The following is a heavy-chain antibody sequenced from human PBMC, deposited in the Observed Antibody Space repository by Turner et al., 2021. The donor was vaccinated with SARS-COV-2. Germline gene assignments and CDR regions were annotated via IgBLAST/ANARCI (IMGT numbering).Heavy chain of an antibody. J-gene: IGHJ5*02. V-gene: IGHV4-39*01. CDR2: INYSGRT. CDR1: GSSIRSSRNY. Sequence: QLQLQESGPGLVKASETLSLTCTVSGSSIRSSRNYCGWVRQPPGKGLEWIGSINYSGRTYYKSSLKSRVTISVDTSKNQISLKLSTGTAADTAKYYCARHDSRITNIIVVPRNWFDPWGQGTLVTVSS. D-gene: IGHD3-22*01. CDR3: ARHDSRITNIIVVPRNWFDP.